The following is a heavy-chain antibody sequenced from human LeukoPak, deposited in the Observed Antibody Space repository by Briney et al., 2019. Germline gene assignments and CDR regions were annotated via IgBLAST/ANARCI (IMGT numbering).Heavy chain of an antibody. J-gene: IGHJ4*02. CDR1: LLTVITNV. CDR3: ARGVEPLAANTLAY. CDR2: LYSDGNT. D-gene: IGHD1-14*01. Sequence: GGSLRHSCAASLLTVITNVMTGVRQAPGKGVDWVSVLYSDGNTKYADSGQGRFTISRDNSKNTLYLEMNSLSPDDTAVYYCARGVEPLAANTLAYWGQGTLVTVSS. V-gene: IGHV3-53*01.